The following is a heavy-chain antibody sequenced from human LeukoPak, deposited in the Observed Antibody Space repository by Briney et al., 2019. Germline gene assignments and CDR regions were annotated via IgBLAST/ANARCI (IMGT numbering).Heavy chain of an antibody. Sequence: SVKVSCKASGGTFSSYAISWVRQAPGQGLEWMGGIIPIFGTANYAQKFQGRVTITADESTSTAYMELSSLRSEDTAVYYCVRDRYSSGWYLNFDYWGQGTLVTVSS. CDR1: GGTFSSYA. CDR3: VRDRYSSGWYLNFDY. V-gene: IGHV1-69*13. CDR2: IIPIFGTA. D-gene: IGHD6-19*01. J-gene: IGHJ4*02.